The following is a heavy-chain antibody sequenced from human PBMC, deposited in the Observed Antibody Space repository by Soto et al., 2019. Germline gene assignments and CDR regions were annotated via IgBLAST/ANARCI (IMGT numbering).Heavy chain of an antibody. CDR3: AIVYFYGSGSYPKNNWFDP. D-gene: IGHD3-10*01. J-gene: IGHJ5*02. CDR2: ISAYNGNT. CDR1: GYTFTSYG. V-gene: IGHV1-18*01. Sequence: QVQLVQSGAEVKKPGASVKVSCKASGYTFTSYGISWVRQAPGQGLEWMGWISAYNGNTNYAQKLQGRVTMTTDTSTSTVYMDLRSHISDVRGVYYFAIVYFYGSGSYPKNNWFDPWGQGTLVTVSS.